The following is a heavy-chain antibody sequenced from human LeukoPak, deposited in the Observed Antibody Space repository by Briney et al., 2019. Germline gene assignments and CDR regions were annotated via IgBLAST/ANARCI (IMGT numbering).Heavy chain of an antibody. CDR1: GASIRPYY. CDR2: MYYSGTR. Sequence: SETLSLTCSVPGASIRPYYWSWLRQPPGKGLEWIGFMYYSGTRNYNPSLSSRITISVDTSKNQFSLHLTSVTAADTAVYYCARHGPANSFDYWGRGNLVTVSS. CDR3: ARHGPANSFDY. D-gene: IGHD1/OR15-1a*01. J-gene: IGHJ4*02. V-gene: IGHV4-59*08.